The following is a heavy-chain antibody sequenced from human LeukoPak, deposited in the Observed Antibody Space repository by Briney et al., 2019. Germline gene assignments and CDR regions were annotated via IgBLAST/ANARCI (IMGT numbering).Heavy chain of an antibody. CDR2: INTNVGST. CDR1: GSSFSLFA. J-gene: IGHJ4*02. D-gene: IGHD2-8*01. Sequence: GGSLTPSCSASGSSFSLFAMHCDRQAPGNGLEYVSAINTNVGSTYYAESVKGRFTISRDNAKNSLYLQMNSLKDEDTAVYFCARDLYDRATDYWGQGTLVTVSS. V-gene: IGHV3-64*04. CDR3: ARDLYDRATDY.